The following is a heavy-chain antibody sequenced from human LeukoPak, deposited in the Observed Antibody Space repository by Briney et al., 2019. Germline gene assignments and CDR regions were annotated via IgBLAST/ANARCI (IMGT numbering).Heavy chain of an antibody. CDR2: IRYDGSNK. J-gene: IGHJ5*02. CDR1: GFTFSSYG. Sequence: GGSLRLSCAASGFTFSSYGMHWVRQAPGKGLEWVAFIRYDGSNKYYADSVKGRFTISRDNSKNTLYLQMNSLRAEDTAVYYCAKDQETISGVAVNWFDPWGQGTLVTVSS. CDR3: AKDQETISGVAVNWFDP. V-gene: IGHV3-30*02. D-gene: IGHD3-3*01.